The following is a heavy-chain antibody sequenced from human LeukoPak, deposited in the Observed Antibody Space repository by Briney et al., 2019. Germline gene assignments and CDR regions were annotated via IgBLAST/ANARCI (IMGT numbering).Heavy chain of an antibody. Sequence: SGGSLRLSCAASGFTFDDYAMHWVRQAPGKGLEWVSGISWNSGSIGYADSVKGRFTISRDNAKNTLYLQMNSLRAEDTAVYYCARGRYYYDSSGYPGDWGQGTLVTVSS. V-gene: IGHV3-9*01. CDR3: ARGRYYYDSSGYPGD. CDR2: ISWNSGSI. CDR1: GFTFDDYA. D-gene: IGHD3-22*01. J-gene: IGHJ4*02.